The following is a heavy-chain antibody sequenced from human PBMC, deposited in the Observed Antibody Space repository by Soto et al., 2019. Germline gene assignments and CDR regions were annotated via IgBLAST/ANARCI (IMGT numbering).Heavy chain of an antibody. Sequence: PGGSLRLSCAASGLTFSSYSMNWVRQAPGKGLEWVSSISSSSSYIYYADSVKGRFTISRDNAKNSLYLQMNSLRAEDTAVYYCARDLFGYSYGYFSFGFDPWGQGTLVTVSS. CDR2: ISSSSSYI. CDR3: ARDLFGYSYGYFSFGFDP. V-gene: IGHV3-21*04. CDR1: GLTFSSYS. D-gene: IGHD5-18*01. J-gene: IGHJ5*02.